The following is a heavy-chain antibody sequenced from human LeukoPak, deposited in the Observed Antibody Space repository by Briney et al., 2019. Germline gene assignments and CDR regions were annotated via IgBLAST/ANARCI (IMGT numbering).Heavy chain of an antibody. J-gene: IGHJ4*02. D-gene: IGHD5-12*01. CDR2: LIGSSGST. CDR3: AKGAYDYIEIGYFDS. CDR1: GFTFSSYA. Sequence: GGSLRLSCAASGFTFSSYAMSWVRQAPGKGLEWVSVLIGSSGSTDYADSVKGRFTISRDNSKNTLFLQMDSLRAEDTAIYYCAKGAYDYIEIGYFDSWGQGTLVTVSS. V-gene: IGHV3-23*01.